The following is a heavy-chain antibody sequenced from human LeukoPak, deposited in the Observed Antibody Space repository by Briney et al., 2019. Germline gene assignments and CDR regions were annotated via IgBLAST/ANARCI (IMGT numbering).Heavy chain of an antibody. D-gene: IGHD2-2*01. Sequence: GSLRLSCAASGFTFSSYSMNWVRQAPGKGLEWVSSISSSSSYIYYADSVKGRFTISRDNAKNSLYLQMNSLRAEDTAVYYCARDLYCSSTSCSYLDAFDIWGQGTMVTVSS. J-gene: IGHJ3*02. V-gene: IGHV3-21*01. CDR1: GFTFSSYS. CDR2: ISSSSSYI. CDR3: ARDLYCSSTSCSYLDAFDI.